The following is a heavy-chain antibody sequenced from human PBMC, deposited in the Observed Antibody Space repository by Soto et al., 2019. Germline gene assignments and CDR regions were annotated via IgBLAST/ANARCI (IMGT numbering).Heavy chain of an antibody. CDR1: CGSMSSYD. CDR3: ARDYYDSAYNWFDP. V-gene: IGHV4-59*01. Sequence: GTLCVTFTVSCGSMSSYDWSGSPQPPGKGLEWIGYIYYSGSTNYNPSLKSRVTISVDTSKNQFSLKLSSVTAADTAVYYCARDYYDSAYNWFDPWGQGTLVTVSS. CDR2: IYYSGST. J-gene: IGHJ5*02. D-gene: IGHD3-22*01.